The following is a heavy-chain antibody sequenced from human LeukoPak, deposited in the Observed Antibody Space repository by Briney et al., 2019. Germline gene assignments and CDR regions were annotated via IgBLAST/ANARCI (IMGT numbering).Heavy chain of an antibody. D-gene: IGHD5-18*01. CDR2: IYPGDSDT. CDR3: ARLVDTAMVGPQDAFDI. J-gene: IGHJ3*02. CDR1: GYSFTSYW. V-gene: IGHV5-51*01. Sequence: PGESLKISCKGSGYSFTSYWIGWVRQMPGKGLEWMGIIYPGDSDTRYSPSFQGQVTISADKSISTAYLQWSSLKASDTAMYYCARLVDTAMVGPQDAFDIWGQGTMVTVSS.